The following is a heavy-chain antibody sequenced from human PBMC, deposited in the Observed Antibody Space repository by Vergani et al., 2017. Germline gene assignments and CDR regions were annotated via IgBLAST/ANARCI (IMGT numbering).Heavy chain of an antibody. Sequence: EVQLVESGGGLVQPGGSLRLSCAASGFTFSSYEMNWVRQAPGKGLEWVSYISSSGSTIYYADSVKGRFTISRDNAKNSLYLQMNSLRAEDTAVYYCAKDIQQDIVVVPAAFDYWGQGTLVTVSS. V-gene: IGHV3-48*03. CDR1: GFTFSSYE. CDR3: AKDIQQDIVVVPAAFDY. D-gene: IGHD2-2*01. CDR2: ISSSGSTI. J-gene: IGHJ4*02.